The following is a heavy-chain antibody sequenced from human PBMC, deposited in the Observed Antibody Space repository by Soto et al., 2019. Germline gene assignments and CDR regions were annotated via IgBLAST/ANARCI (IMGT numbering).Heavy chain of an antibody. V-gene: IGHV3-30*18. D-gene: IGHD3-10*01. Sequence: GGSLRLSCAASGVTFSSYGMHWVRQAPGKGLEWVAVISYDGSNKYYADSVKGRFTISRDNSKNTLYLQMNSLRAEDTAVYYCAKEGYYYGSGSYFAFDIWGQGTMVTVSS. CDR3: AKEGYYYGSGSYFAFDI. CDR1: GVTFSSYG. J-gene: IGHJ3*02. CDR2: ISYDGSNK.